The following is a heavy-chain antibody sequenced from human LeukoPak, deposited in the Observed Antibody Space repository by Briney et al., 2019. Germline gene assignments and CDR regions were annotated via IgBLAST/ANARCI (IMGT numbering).Heavy chain of an antibody. CDR2: ISGSGGST. Sequence: GGSLRLSCAASGFTFSSYSMNWVRQAPGKGLEWVSAISGSGGSTYYADSVKGRFTISRDNSKNTLYLQMNSLRAEDTAVYYCAKDPYSSGWISYFDYWGQGTLVTVSS. CDR1: GFTFSSYS. CDR3: AKDPYSSGWISYFDY. V-gene: IGHV3-23*01. J-gene: IGHJ4*02. D-gene: IGHD6-19*01.